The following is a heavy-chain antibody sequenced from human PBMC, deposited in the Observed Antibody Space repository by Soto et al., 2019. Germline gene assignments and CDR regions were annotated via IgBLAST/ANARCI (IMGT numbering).Heavy chain of an antibody. CDR2: INAGNGNT. CDR3: ARFYSVLRDFFDI. V-gene: IGHV1-3*01. Sequence: ASVKVSCKASGYTFTSYAMHWVRQAPGQRLEWMGWINAGNGNTKYSQKYQGRVTITRDTSASTAYMELSRLRSEDTAVYYCARFYSVLRDFFDIWCQGSMVTV. CDR1: GYTFTSYA. D-gene: IGHD2-21*01. J-gene: IGHJ3*02.